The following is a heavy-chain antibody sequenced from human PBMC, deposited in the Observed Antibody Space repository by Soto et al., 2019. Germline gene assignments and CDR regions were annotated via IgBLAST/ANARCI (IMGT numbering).Heavy chain of an antibody. V-gene: IGHV4-59*01. CDR1: GGSISSSY. CDR2: INDIGST. J-gene: IGHJ6*02. Sequence: SETLSLSCTVSGGSISSSYWTWIRQSPGKGLEWIGCINDIGSTNYNPSLKSRVTNSVDTSKKHFSLRLSAVIGADSAVYYCARGSYDYYGMDVWGLGTSVTVSS. CDR3: ARGSYDYYGMDV.